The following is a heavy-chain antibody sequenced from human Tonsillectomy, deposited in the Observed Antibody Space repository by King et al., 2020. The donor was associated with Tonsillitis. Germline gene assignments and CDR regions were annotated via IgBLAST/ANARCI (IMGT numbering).Heavy chain of an antibody. V-gene: IGHV3-23*04. Sequence: VQLVESGGGLVQPGGSLRLSCAASGFTFSSYAMSWVRQAPGKGLEWVSAIIGSGGSTYYADSVKGRFTISRDNSKNTLYLQMNSLRAEDTAVYYCAASDSSGYYYFDYWGQGTLVTVSS. CDR1: GFTFSSYA. J-gene: IGHJ4*02. CDR3: AASDSSGYYYFDY. CDR2: IIGSGGST. D-gene: IGHD3-22*01.